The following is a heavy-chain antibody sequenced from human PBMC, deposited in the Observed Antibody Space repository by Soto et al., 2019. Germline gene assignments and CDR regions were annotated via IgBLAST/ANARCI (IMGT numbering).Heavy chain of an antibody. D-gene: IGHD2-21*02. CDR2: IDPSDSYT. J-gene: IGHJ3*02. CDR3: ARQTAPLAYCGGDCYYNAFDI. V-gene: IGHV5-10-1*01. Sequence: HGESLKISFKGSGYSFTSYWISWVLQMPVKGLEWMGRIDPSDSYTIYSPSFQGHVTISAVKSISTAYLQWSSLKASDTAMYYCARQTAPLAYCGGDCYYNAFDIWGKGTMVTVSS. CDR1: GYSFTSYW.